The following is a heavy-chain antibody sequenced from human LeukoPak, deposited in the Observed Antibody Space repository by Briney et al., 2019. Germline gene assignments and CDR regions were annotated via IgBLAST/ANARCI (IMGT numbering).Heavy chain of an antibody. CDR2: IYYSGST. D-gene: IGHD3-22*01. Sequence: SETLSLTCTVSAGSVSSGRYYWSWIRQHPGKGLEWIGYIYYSGSTNYNPSLKSRVTISVDTSKNQFSLKLSSVTAADTAVYYCARGGDYESSGYFDYWGEGTLVTVSS. V-gene: IGHV4-61*01. CDR3: ARGGDYESSGYFDY. CDR1: AGSVSSGRYY. J-gene: IGHJ4*02.